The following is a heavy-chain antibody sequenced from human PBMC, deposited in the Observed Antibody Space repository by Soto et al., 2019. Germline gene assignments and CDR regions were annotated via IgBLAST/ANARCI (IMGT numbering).Heavy chain of an antibody. V-gene: IGHV3-72*01. J-gene: IGHJ5*02. CDR2: TRNKAKSYST. CDR1: GLTFGDHY. Sequence: EVQLVESGGGLVQPGGSLTLCYAVSGLTFGDHYMEWVRQAPGKGLEWVARTRNKAKSYSTDFAASVKGRFTISRDESKKSLNLQMNSLMTEDTAVYYCSILEGAWGQGTLVIVSS. CDR3: SILEGA. D-gene: IGHD2-21*01.